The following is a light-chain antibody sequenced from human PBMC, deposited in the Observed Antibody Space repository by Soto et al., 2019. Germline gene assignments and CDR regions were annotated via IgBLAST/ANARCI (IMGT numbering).Light chain of an antibody. CDR2: DAS. Sequence: ILFTQSPPTLSLSPGERSTLSCRASQSVRTYIAWYQQKPGQAPRLLIYDASKGATGVPVRFSGSGSGTDLTMSISSIQHEDFGVYYCKQRGDWSTLTFGGGTKVDIK. CDR1: QSVRTY. V-gene: IGKV3-11*01. J-gene: IGKJ4*01. CDR3: KQRGDWSTLT.